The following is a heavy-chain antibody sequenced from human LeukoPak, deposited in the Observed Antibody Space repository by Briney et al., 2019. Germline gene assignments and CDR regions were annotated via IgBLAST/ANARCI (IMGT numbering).Heavy chain of an antibody. CDR2: INWDGGST. CDR1: GFTLSSYW. D-gene: IGHD3-10*01. CDR3: AKDMSHYYGSGLFDY. J-gene: IGHJ4*02. V-gene: IGHV3-43D*03. Sequence: PGGSLRLSCAASGFTLSSYWMHWVRQAPGKGLEWVSLINWDGGSTYYADSVKGRFTISRDNSNNSLFLQMNSLRADDTALYYCAKDMSHYYGSGLFDYWGQGTLVTVSS.